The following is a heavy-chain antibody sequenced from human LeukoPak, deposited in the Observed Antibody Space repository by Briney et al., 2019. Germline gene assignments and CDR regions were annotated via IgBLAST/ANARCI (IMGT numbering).Heavy chain of an antibody. J-gene: IGHJ1*01. Sequence: PSETLSLTCTVSGGSISSYYWSWIRQPPGKGLEWIGYIYYSGSTNYNPSLKSRVTISVDTSKNQFSLKLSSVTAADTAVYYCATAYYYDSSGYYSAEYFQHWGQGTLVTVSS. V-gene: IGHV4-59*01. D-gene: IGHD3-22*01. CDR3: ATAYYYDSSGYYSAEYFQH. CDR2: IYYSGST. CDR1: GGSISSYY.